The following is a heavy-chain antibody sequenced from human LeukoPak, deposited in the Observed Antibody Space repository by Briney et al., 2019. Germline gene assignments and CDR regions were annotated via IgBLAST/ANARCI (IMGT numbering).Heavy chain of an antibody. D-gene: IGHD6-19*01. J-gene: IGHJ6*02. CDR2: ISSSSSYI. Sequence: GGSLRLSCAASGFTFSSYSMNWVRQAPGKGLEWVSSISSSSSYIYYADSVKGRFTISRDNAKNSLYLQMNSLRAEDTAVYYCARSAVAGNYYYYGMDVRGQGTTVTVSS. CDR3: ARSAVAGNYYYYGMDV. V-gene: IGHV3-21*01. CDR1: GFTFSSYS.